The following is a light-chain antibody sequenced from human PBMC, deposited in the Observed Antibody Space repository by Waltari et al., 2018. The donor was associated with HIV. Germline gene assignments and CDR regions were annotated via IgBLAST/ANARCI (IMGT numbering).Light chain of an antibody. Sequence: QSALTQPASVSGSPGQSIPISCTGTSDLRDYKSVSWYQHHPGNAPKVIIYEVNNRPSGVSSRFSGSISGNTASLTISGLQAEDEADYFCTSYISSASPEFGGGTKVTVL. CDR2: EVN. CDR3: TSYISSASPE. CDR1: SDLRDYKS. V-gene: IGLV2-14*01. J-gene: IGLJ3*02.